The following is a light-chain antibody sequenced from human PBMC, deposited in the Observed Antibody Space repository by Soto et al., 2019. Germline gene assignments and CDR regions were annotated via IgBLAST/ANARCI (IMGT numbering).Light chain of an antibody. V-gene: IGLV1-40*01. CDR1: SSNIGADFD. J-gene: IGLJ2*01. CDR2: GNS. CDR3: QSYDSRLSGSV. Sequence: QSVLTQPPSVSGAPGQRVTISCTGSSSNIGADFDVHWYQQLPGTAPKLLIYGNSIRPSGVPDRFSGSKSGTSASLAITGLQAEDEADYYCQSYDSRLSGSVFGGGTKVTVL.